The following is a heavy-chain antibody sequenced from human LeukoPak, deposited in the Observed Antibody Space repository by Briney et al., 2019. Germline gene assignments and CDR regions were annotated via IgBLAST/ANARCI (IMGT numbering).Heavy chain of an antibody. Sequence: KPSGTLSLTCAVSGGSISSSNWWSWVRQPPGKGLEWIGEIYHSGSTNYNPSLKSRVTISVDKSKNQFSLKLSSVTAADTAVYYCARGGHSSGWYVNYYYGMDVWGQGTTVTVSS. J-gene: IGHJ6*02. CDR2: IYHSGST. D-gene: IGHD6-19*01. V-gene: IGHV4-4*02. CDR1: GGSISSSNW. CDR3: ARGGHSSGWYVNYYYGMDV.